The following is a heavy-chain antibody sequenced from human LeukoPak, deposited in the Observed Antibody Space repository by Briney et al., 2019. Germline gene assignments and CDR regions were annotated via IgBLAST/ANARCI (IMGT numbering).Heavy chain of an antibody. J-gene: IGHJ5*02. V-gene: IGHV3-74*01. CDR1: GNYW. CDR2: INSDGSWT. CDR3: ARGKKSYYDFWSGYYTWFDP. Sequence: GGSLRLSCAASGNYWMHWVRQAPGKGLVWVSHINSDGSWTSYADSVKGRFTISRDNAKNSLYLQMNSLRAEDTAVYYCARGKKSYYDFWSGYYTWFDPWGQGTLVTVSS. D-gene: IGHD3-3*01.